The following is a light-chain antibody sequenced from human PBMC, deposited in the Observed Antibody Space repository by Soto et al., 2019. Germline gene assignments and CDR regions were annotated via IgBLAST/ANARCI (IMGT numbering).Light chain of an antibody. J-gene: IGLJ1*01. CDR3: CSYAGDYMFV. V-gene: IGLV2-11*01. CDR1: SGDIGFYNY. CDR2: DVT. Sequence: QSALTQPRSVSGSPGQSVSISCTGTSGDIGFYNYVSWYQRHPGKAPKLILYDVTKRPSGVPDRFSGSKSGNTASLTISGLQAEDEADYYCCSYAGDYMFVFGTGTKLTVL.